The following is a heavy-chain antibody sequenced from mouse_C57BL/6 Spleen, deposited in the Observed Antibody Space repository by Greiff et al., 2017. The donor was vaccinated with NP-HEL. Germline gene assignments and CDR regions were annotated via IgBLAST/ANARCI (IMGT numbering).Heavy chain of an antibody. V-gene: IGHV1-69*01. CDR3: ARVGGLRRDWYFDV. CDR1: GYTFTSYW. D-gene: IGHD2-4*01. J-gene: IGHJ1*03. CDR2: IDPSDSYT. Sequence: QVQLQQPGAELVMPGASVKLSCKASGYTFTSYWMHWVKQRPGQGLEWIGEIDPSDSYTNYNQKFKGKSTLTVDKSSSTAYMQLSSLTSEDSAVYYGARVGGLRRDWYFDVWGTGTTVTVSA.